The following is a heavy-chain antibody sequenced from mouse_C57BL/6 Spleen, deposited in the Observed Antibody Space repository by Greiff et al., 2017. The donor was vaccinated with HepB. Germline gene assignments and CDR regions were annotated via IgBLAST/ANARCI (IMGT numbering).Heavy chain of an antibody. J-gene: IGHJ4*01. CDR1: GYTFTDYE. D-gene: IGHD1-1*01. V-gene: IGHV1-15*01. CDR3: TRRAYYYGSSSMDY. Sequence: VKLQESGAELVRPGASVTLSCKASGYTFTDYEMHWVKQTPVHGLEWIGAIDPETGGTAYNQKFKGKAILTADKSSSTAYMELRSLTSEDSAVYYCTRRAYYYGSSSMDYWGQGTSVTVSS. CDR2: IDPETGGT.